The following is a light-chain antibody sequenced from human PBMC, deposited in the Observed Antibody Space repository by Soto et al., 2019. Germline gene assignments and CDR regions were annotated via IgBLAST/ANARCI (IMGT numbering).Light chain of an antibody. CDR1: QILNGGL. J-gene: IGKJ4*01. Sequence: EIVLTQSPGTLSLSPGDRAALSCRTTQILNGGLLAWHQVKPGQPPRLLMYDSSIRAAGVPNRFSGSGSGTDFTLTISRLETEDFALYYCQLYGRSPEHTFGGGTKVEIK. V-gene: IGKV3-20*01. CDR3: QLYGRSPEHT. CDR2: DSS.